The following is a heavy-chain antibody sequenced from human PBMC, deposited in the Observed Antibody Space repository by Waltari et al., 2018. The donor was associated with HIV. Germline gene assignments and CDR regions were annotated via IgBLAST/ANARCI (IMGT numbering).Heavy chain of an antibody. CDR2: ISNDSNYI. CDR3: ARVCSGGTCSSGGGLDI. J-gene: IGHJ3*02. V-gene: IGHV3-21*02. D-gene: IGHD2-15*01. Sequence: EVQLVESGGGLVKPGGSLRLSCAASGFIFTRYSLNWVRQAPGKGLEWVSSISNDSNYIYYADSVRGRFTISRDNAKNSLHLQMNSLRAGDTAVYYCARVCSGGTCSSGGGLDIWGQGTMVTVSS. CDR1: GFIFTRYS.